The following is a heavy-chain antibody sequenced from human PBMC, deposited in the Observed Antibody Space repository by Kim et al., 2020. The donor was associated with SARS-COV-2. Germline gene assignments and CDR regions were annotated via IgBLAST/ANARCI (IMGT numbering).Heavy chain of an antibody. CDR3: AKKMVGTTGGGYFDY. J-gene: IGHJ4*02. CDR2: ITSSGGVS. CDR1: GFTFGTFA. Sequence: GGSLRLSCAASGFTFGTFAMSWVRQAPGKGLEWVSEITSSGGVSYYADSVKGRFTISRDNSKNTLYLQLNSLRVEDTAVYYCAKKMVGTTGGGYFDYWGQGTLVTVSS. D-gene: IGHD1-26*01. V-gene: IGHV3-23*01.